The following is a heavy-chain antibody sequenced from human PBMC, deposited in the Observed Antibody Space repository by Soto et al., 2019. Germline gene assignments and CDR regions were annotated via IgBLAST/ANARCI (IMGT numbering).Heavy chain of an antibody. Sequence: VSLRLSCGASGFSVKRYWMHWVRQAPGKGLVWLSRFGGDENYTDYADSVRGRFTISRDIAKNTIYLQMNSLRAEDTAVYYCGKGKELGVVRYGLDAWGQGTKVTVSS. CDR1: GFSVKRYW. J-gene: IGHJ6*02. D-gene: IGHD3-3*01. V-gene: IGHV3-74*01. CDR2: FGGDENYT. CDR3: GKGKELGVVRYGLDA.